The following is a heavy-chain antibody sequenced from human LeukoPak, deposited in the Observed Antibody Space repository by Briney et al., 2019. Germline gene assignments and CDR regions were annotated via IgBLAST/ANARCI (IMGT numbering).Heavy chain of an antibody. CDR3: AKDSRVGSSGSRTAFHS. Sequence: PGGSLRLSCAASGFTFSSYGMPWVRQAPGKGLEWVAFTQYDVSNKHYVDSVKGRFTISRDNAKNTLFLQMNSLRAEDTAVYYCAKDSRVGSSGSRTAFHSRGQGTMVTVS. V-gene: IGHV3-30*02. J-gene: IGHJ3*02. CDR1: GFTFSSYG. D-gene: IGHD6-19*01. CDR2: TQYDVSNK.